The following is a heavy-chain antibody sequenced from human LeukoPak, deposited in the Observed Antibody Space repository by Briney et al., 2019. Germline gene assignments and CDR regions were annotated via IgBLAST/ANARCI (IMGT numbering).Heavy chain of an antibody. CDR2: ISAYNGNT. Sequence: ASVKVSCKASGYTFTSYGISWVRQAPGQGLEWMGWISAYNGNTNYAQKLQGRVTMTTDTSTSTAYMELRSLRSDDTAVYYCARAVFWSGQSSVFPLAIFDYWGQGTLVTVSS. D-gene: IGHD3-3*01. CDR1: GYTFTSYG. J-gene: IGHJ4*02. V-gene: IGHV1-18*01. CDR3: ARAVFWSGQSSVFPLAIFDY.